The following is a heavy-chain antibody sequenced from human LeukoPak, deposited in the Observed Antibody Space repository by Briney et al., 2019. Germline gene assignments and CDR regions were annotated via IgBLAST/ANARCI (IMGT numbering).Heavy chain of an antibody. CDR3: ASLPYDYYDSSGYYHHDAFDI. Sequence: GGSLRLSCAASGFTFSDHYMDWVRQAPGKGLEWVGRTRNKANSYTTEYAASVKGRFTISRDDSKNSLYLQMNSLKIEDTAVYYCASLPYDYYDSSGYYHHDAFDIWGQGTMVTVSS. J-gene: IGHJ3*02. CDR1: GFTFSDHY. V-gene: IGHV3-72*01. CDR2: TRNKANSYTT. D-gene: IGHD3-22*01.